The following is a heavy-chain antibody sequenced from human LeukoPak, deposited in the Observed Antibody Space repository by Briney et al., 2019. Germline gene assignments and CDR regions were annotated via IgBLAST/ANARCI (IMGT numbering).Heavy chain of an antibody. CDR2: INTNTGNP. CDR1: GYTFTSYA. V-gene: IGHV7-4-1*02. D-gene: IGHD3-10*01. Sequence: ASVKVSCKASGYTFTSYAINWVRQAPGQGLEWMGWINTNTGNPTYAQGFTGRFVFSLDTSVSTAYLQISSLKAEDTAVYYCARVGRFGESSPLDYWGQGTLVTVSS. CDR3: ARVGRFGESSPLDY. J-gene: IGHJ4*02.